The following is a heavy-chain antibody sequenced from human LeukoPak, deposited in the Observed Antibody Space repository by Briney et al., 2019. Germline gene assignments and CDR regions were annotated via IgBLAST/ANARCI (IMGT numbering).Heavy chain of an antibody. Sequence: GGSLRLSCAASGFNSGNYWMSWVRQAPGKALEWVAFIRYDGSNKYYADSVKGRFTISRDNSKNTLYLQMNSLRAEDTAVYYCAKDNGYCSSTSCYRRMYYFDYWGQGTLVTVSS. V-gene: IGHV3-30*02. CDR3: AKDNGYCSSTSCYRRMYYFDY. CDR1: GFNSGNYW. CDR2: IRYDGSNK. J-gene: IGHJ4*02. D-gene: IGHD2-2*02.